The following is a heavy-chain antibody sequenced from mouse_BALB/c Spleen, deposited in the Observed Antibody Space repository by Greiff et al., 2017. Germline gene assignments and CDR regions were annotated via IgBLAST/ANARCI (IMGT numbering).Heavy chain of an antibody. Sequence: VKLMESGAELARPGASVKLSCKASGYTFTSYWMQWVKQRPGQGLEWIGAIYPGDGDTRYTQKFKGKATLTADKSSSTAYMQLSSLASEDSAVYYCARERYDVRYFDVWGAGTTVTVSS. D-gene: IGHD2-14*01. J-gene: IGHJ1*01. CDR1: GYTFTSYW. V-gene: IGHV1-87*01. CDR2: IYPGDGDT. CDR3: ARERYDVRYFDV.